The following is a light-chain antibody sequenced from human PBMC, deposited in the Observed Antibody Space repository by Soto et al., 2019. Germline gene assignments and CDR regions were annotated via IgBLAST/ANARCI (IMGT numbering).Light chain of an antibody. J-gene: IGKJ3*01. V-gene: IGKV3-20*01. Sequence: EIVLTQSRATLSLSPWEIATFGVMAIQSVSSTFLAWYQQKPGEAPRLLIDGASSRGTGVPDRFSGSGCGTGFTLTIIRLEPEDFAVYYFHYYDYSPPFPFGPGTKVDIK. CDR1: QSVSSTF. CDR2: GAS. CDR3: HYYDYSPPFP.